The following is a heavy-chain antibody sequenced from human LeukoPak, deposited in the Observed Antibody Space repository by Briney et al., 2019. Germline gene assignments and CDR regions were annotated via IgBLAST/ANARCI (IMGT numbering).Heavy chain of an antibody. CDR3: AKASGRYCSSTRCQAPLDY. CDR2: IWFDGSNK. J-gene: IGHJ4*02. CDR1: GFTFSTYG. D-gene: IGHD2-2*01. V-gene: IGHV3-33*06. Sequence: GRSLRLSCAASGFTFSTYGMHWVRQAPGRGLEWVAVIWFDGSNKYNADSVRGRFTISRDNSKNTLYLEMNSLRDEDTAVYYCAKASGRYCSSTRCQAPLDYWGQGTLVTASS.